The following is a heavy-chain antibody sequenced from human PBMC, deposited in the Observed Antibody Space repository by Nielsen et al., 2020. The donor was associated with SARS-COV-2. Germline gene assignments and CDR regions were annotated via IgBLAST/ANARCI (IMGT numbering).Heavy chain of an antibody. Sequence: GGSLRLSCAASAFTFSTYWMHWVRQAPGKGLVWVSRINSDGSSTSYADSVKGRFTISRDNAKNTLYLQMKSLRAEDTAVYYCVRGLQVPNGLAHRWGQGTLVTVSS. D-gene: IGHD3-16*01. J-gene: IGHJ4*02. V-gene: IGHV3-74*01. CDR2: INSDGSST. CDR1: AFTFSTYW. CDR3: VRGLQVPNGLAHR.